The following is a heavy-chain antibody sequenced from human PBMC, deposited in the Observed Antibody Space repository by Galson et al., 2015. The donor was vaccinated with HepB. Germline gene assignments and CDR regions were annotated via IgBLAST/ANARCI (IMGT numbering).Heavy chain of an antibody. CDR1: GFTFSSFY. CDR3: ARVKSGSFEVVDP. Sequence: SLRLSCAASGFTFSSFYMNWIRQAPGKGLEWVSFISSGSSYTNFADSVKGRFVISRDNAKNFLYLEMNSLRVDDTAIYYCARVKSGSFEVVDPWGQGTMVTVSS. CDR2: ISSGSSYT. J-gene: IGHJ3*01. V-gene: IGHV3-11*06. D-gene: IGHD1-26*01.